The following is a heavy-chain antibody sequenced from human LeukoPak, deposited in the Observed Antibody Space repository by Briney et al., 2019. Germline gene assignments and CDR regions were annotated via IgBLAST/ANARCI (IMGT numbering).Heavy chain of an antibody. D-gene: IGHD4-17*01. Sequence: ASVKLSCKASGYTFSNSYIHWVRQAPGQGLEWMGIVNPSGGSTTYAQKFQGRLIVTRDTSASTAYMELSSLRSEDMAVYYCARGPYGANWFDPWGQGTLVTVSS. J-gene: IGHJ5*02. CDR2: VNPSGGST. V-gene: IGHV1-46*01. CDR1: GYTFSNSY. CDR3: ARGPYGANWFDP.